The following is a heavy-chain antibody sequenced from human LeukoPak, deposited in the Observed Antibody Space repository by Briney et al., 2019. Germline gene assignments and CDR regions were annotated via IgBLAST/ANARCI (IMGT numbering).Heavy chain of an antibody. V-gene: IGHV3-30*18. Sequence: GGPLRLSCAASGFTFSSYGMHWVRQAPGKGLEWVAVISYDGSNKYYADSVKGRFTISRDNSKNTLYLQMNSLRAEDTAVYYCAKLIQDDAFDIWGQGTMVTVSS. CDR3: AKLIQDDAFDI. CDR2: ISYDGSNK. J-gene: IGHJ3*02. D-gene: IGHD5-18*01. CDR1: GFTFSSYG.